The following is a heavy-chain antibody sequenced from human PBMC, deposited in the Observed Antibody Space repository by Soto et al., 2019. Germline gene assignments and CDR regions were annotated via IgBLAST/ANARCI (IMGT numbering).Heavy chain of an antibody. CDR2: IYHTGTT. Sequence: SETLSLTCTFSGGSINSGYYSWTWIRQPPGKGLEWIGYIYHTGTTYYNTSLKSRVTISVDRSKNQFSLKLSSVTAADTAVYYCARDKITGLFDYWGQGTLVTVSS. D-gene: IGHD2-8*02. CDR1: GGSINSGYYS. CDR3: ARDKITGLFDY. V-gene: IGHV4-30-2*01. J-gene: IGHJ4*02.